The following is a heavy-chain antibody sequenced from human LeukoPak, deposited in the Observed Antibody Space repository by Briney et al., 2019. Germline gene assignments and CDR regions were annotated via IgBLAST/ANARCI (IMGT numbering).Heavy chain of an antibody. CDR3: ARSLFRFLEWSYRSYYYYYMDV. D-gene: IGHD3-3*01. V-gene: IGHV1-69*06. CDR1: GGTFSSYA. Sequence: ASVKVSCKASGGTFSSYAFSWVRQAPGQGLEWMGGIIPIFGTVNYAQKFQGRVTITADKSTSTAYMELSSLRSEDTAAYYCARSLFRFLEWSYRSYYYYYMDVWGKGTTVTVSS. J-gene: IGHJ6*03. CDR2: IIPIFGTV.